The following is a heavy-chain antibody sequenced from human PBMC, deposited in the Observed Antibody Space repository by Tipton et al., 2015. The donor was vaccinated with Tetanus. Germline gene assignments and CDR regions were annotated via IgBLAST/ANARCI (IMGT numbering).Heavy chain of an antibody. CDR1: GYTFTGYY. V-gene: IGHV1-2*02. CDR2: INPNSGGT. Sequence: QSGAEVKKPGASVKVSCKASGYTFTGYYMHWVRQAPGQGLEWMGWINPNSGGTNYAQKFQGRVTMTRDTSTSTAYMEMRSLRSDDTAVYYCARGASYGPDYYYGMDVWGQGTTVTVSS. J-gene: IGHJ6*02. CDR3: ARGASYGPDYYYGMDV. D-gene: IGHD5-18*01.